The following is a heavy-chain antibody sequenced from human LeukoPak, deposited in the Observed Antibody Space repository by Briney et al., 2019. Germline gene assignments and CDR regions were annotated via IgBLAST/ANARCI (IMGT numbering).Heavy chain of an antibody. CDR3: ARDSTGTAFDP. Sequence: ASETLSLTCIVSGASISSYYWSWIRHPAGKELEWIGRLQPSGATNYNPSLESRVTMSVDTSMNQFSLSLTSVTAADTAVYYCARDSTGTAFDPWGQGTLVTVSS. V-gene: IGHV4-4*07. D-gene: IGHD1-14*01. CDR1: GASISSYY. J-gene: IGHJ5*02. CDR2: LQPSGAT.